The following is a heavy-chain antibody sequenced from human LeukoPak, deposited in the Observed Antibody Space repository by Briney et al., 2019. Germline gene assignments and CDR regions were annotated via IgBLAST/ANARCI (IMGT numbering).Heavy chain of an antibody. D-gene: IGHD4-17*01. CDR1: GGSISSYY. CDR2: FYYSGST. V-gene: IGHV4-59*01. CDR3: ARGSGYGDYGSWYFDL. J-gene: IGHJ2*01. Sequence: PSETLSLTCTVSGGSISSYYWSWIRQPPGKGLEWIGYFYYSGSTNYNPSLKSRVTVSVDTSKNQFSLNLSSVTAADTAVYYCARGSGYGDYGSWYFDLWAVAPWSLSPQ.